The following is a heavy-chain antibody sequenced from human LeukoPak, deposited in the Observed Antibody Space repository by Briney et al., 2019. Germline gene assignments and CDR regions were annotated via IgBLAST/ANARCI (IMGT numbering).Heavy chain of an antibody. CDR2: ISAYNGNT. J-gene: IGHJ5*02. Sequence: ASVKVSCKASDYTFTSYGISWVRRAPGQGLEWMGWISAYNGNTNYAQKFQGRVTITADESTSTAYMELSSLRSEDTAVYYCAREGGSQGAIPPFDPWGQGTLVTVSS. CDR1: DYTFTSYG. D-gene: IGHD1-26*01. V-gene: IGHV1-18*01. CDR3: AREGGSQGAIPPFDP.